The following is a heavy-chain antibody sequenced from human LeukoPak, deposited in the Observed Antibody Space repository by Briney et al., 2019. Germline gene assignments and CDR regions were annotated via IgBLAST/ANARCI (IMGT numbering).Heavy chain of an antibody. CDR1: GGSISSYY. CDR3: ARDSYYDSSGYYFDY. J-gene: IGHJ4*02. Sequence: SETLSLTCTVAGGSISSYYWSWLRQPPGKGLEWIGYIYYSGSTNYNPSLTSRVTISVDTSKNQFSLKLSSVTAADTAVYYCARDSYYDSSGYYFDYWGQGTLVTVSS. V-gene: IGHV4-59*01. D-gene: IGHD3-22*01. CDR2: IYYSGST.